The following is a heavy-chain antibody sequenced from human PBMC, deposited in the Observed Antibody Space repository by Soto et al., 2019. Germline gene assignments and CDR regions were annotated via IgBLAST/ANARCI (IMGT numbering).Heavy chain of an antibody. CDR1: GYTFTGYY. Sequence: QVQLVQSGAEVKKPGASVKVSCKASGYTFTGYYMHWVRLAPGQGLEWMGWINPNSGGTNYAQKFQGWVTMTRDTSISSAYMELSRMRSDDTAVYYCARGYSSSVAAWFDPWGQGTLVTVSS. J-gene: IGHJ5*02. CDR2: INPNSGGT. CDR3: ARGYSSSVAAWFDP. V-gene: IGHV1-2*04. D-gene: IGHD6-13*01.